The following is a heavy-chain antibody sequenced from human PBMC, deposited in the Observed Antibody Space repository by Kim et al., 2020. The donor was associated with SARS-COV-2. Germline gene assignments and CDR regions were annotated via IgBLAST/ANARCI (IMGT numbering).Heavy chain of an antibody. Sequence: GGSLRLSCAASGFTFSSYSMNWVRQAPGKGLEWVSSISSSSSYIYYADSVKGRFTISRDNAKNSLYLQMNSLRAEDTAVYYCANGKYGSGSKSWYFDLWGRGTLVTVSS. CDR2: ISSSSSYI. D-gene: IGHD3-10*01. J-gene: IGHJ2*01. CDR3: ANGKYGSGSKSWYFDL. V-gene: IGHV3-21*01. CDR1: GFTFSSYS.